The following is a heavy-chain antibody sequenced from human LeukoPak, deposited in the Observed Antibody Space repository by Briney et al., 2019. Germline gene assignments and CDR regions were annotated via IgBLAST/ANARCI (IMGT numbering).Heavy chain of an antibody. Sequence: GASVKVSCKASGYTFTDYYIHWVRQAPGQGLEWMGRINPNSGGTNYAQKFQGRVTMTRDTSISTAYMELSRLSSDDTAVYYCYSGGSALGRFDPWGQGTLVTVSS. CDR2: INPNSGGT. V-gene: IGHV1-2*06. CDR1: GYTFTDYY. D-gene: IGHD2-15*01. CDR3: YSGGSALGRFDP. J-gene: IGHJ5*02.